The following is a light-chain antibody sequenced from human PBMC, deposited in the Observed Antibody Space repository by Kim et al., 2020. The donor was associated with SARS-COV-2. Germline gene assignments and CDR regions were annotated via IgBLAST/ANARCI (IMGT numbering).Light chain of an antibody. J-gene: IGLJ3*02. V-gene: IGLV2-11*01. CDR1: SSDVGGYNY. Sequence: GQSVTIACTGTSSDVGGYNYVSWDQQHPGKAPKLMIYDVNKWPSGVPDRFSGSKSGNTASLTISGLQAEDEADYYCCSYAGSYTWVFGGGTQLTVL. CDR2: DVN. CDR3: CSYAGSYTWV.